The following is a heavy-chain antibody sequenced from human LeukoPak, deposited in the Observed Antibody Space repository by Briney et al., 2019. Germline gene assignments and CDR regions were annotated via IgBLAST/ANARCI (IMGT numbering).Heavy chain of an antibody. D-gene: IGHD1-26*01. CDR3: ARGPPWGELRYNWFDP. V-gene: IGHV3-33*01. Sequence: QPGGSLRLSCAASGFTFSSYGMHWVRQAPGKGLEWVAVIWYDGSNKYYGDSVKGRFTISRDNSKNTLYLQMNSLRAEDTAVYYCARGPPWGELRYNWFDPWGQGTLVTVSS. J-gene: IGHJ5*02. CDR2: IWYDGSNK. CDR1: GFTFSSYG.